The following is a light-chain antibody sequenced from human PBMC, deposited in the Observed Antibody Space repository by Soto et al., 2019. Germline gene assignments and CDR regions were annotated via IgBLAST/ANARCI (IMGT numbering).Light chain of an antibody. Sequence: EIVLTQSPGTLSLSPGERATFSCRASQSVSNNYLAWYQQKPGQAPRLLIYGASSRATGIPDRFSGSGSGTDFTLIISRLEPEDFAGYYCQQYGSSPPWTFGQGTKVEIK. V-gene: IGKV3-20*01. J-gene: IGKJ1*01. CDR3: QQYGSSPPWT. CDR1: QSVSNNY. CDR2: GAS.